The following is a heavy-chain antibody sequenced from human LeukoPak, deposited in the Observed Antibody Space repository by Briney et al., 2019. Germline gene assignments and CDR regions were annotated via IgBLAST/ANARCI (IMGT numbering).Heavy chain of an antibody. CDR3: ARDTYYYDSSGYLSFDY. CDR1: GVSISSYY. J-gene: IGHJ4*02. Sequence: SETLSLTCTVSGVSISSYYGSWIRQPAGKGLEWIGRIHTSGSTNYNPSLKSRVTMSVDTSKNQFSLKLSSVTAADTAVYYCARDTYYYDSSGYLSFDYWGQGTLVTVSS. D-gene: IGHD3-22*01. CDR2: IHTSGST. V-gene: IGHV4-4*07.